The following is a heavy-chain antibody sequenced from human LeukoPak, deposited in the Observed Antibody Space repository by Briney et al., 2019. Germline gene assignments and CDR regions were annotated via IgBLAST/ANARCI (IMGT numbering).Heavy chain of an antibody. J-gene: IGHJ3*02. D-gene: IGHD3-22*01. CDR3: ARQYYYDTSGYDAFDI. CDR2: ISGSGGST. V-gene: IGHV3-23*01. CDR1: GFTFRSYA. Sequence: GGSLRLSCAASGFTFRSYAMSWVRQAPGKGLEWVSAISGSGGSTHYADSVKGRFTISRDNAKNSLCLQMNSLRAEDTAVYYCARQYYYDTSGYDAFDIWGQGTMVTVSS.